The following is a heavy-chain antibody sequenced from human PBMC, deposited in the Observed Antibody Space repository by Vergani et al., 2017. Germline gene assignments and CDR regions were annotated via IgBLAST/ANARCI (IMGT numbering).Heavy chain of an antibody. CDR3: AREGELGFFDY. CDR2: IYYSGST. CDR1: GGSISSYY. V-gene: IGHV4-59*12. J-gene: IGHJ4*02. Sequence: QVQLQESGPGLVKPSETLSLTCTVSGGSISSYYWSWIRQPPGKGLEWIGYIYYSGSTNYNPSLKSRVTISVDTSKNQFSLKLSSVTAADTAVYYCAREGELGFFDYWGQGTLVTVSS. D-gene: IGHD3-16*01.